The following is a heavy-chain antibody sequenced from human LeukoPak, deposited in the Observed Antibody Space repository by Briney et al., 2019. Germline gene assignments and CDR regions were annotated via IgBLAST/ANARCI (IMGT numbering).Heavy chain of an antibody. Sequence: SETLSLTCNVSGGSISSTSYYWGWIRQPPGKGLEWIGSVYYSGTTYYNPSLKSRVTISLDTSKDRFSLKMSSVTAADTAAYHCVCGYYGRGDYWGQGTLVAVSS. J-gene: IGHJ4*02. D-gene: IGHD3-22*01. CDR1: GGSISSTSYY. CDR2: VYYSGTT. V-gene: IGHV4-39*07. CDR3: VCGYYGRGDY.